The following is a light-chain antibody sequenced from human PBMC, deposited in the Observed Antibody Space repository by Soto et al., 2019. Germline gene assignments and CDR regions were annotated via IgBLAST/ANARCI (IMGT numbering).Light chain of an antibody. CDR2: DVN. J-gene: IGLJ3*02. V-gene: IGLV2-11*01. CDR3: CSFVDRDTLL. CDR1: SSDVGSYKY. Sequence: QSVLTQPRSVSGSPGQSVTISCTGTSSDVGSYKYVSWYQHHPGKAPKLMIFDVNKRPSGVPDRFSGSNSGNAASLTISGLRPEDEADDFCCSFVDRDTLLFVGGPKLTVL.